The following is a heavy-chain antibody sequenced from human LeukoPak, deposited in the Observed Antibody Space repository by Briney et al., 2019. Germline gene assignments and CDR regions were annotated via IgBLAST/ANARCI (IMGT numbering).Heavy chain of an antibody. CDR1: GYTFTSYG. CDR2: ISAYNGNT. J-gene: IGHJ5*02. Sequence: GASVKVSCKASGYTFTSYGISWVRQAPGQGLEWMGWISAYNGNTNYAQKLQGRVTMTTDTSTSTAYMELRSLRSDDTAVYYCARKPYYYDSSGYKRYNWFDPWGQGTLVTVSS. V-gene: IGHV1-18*01. CDR3: ARKPYYYDSSGYKRYNWFDP. D-gene: IGHD3-22*01.